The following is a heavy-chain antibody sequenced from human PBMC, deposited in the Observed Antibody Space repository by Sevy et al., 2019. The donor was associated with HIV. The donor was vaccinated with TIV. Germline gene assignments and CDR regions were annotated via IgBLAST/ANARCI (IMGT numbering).Heavy chain of an antibody. D-gene: IGHD3-9*01. V-gene: IGHV3-23*01. CDR1: GFTFSSYA. CDR3: AKGYYDILTGYYLYGMDV. Sequence: GGSLRLSCAASGFTFSSYAMSWVRQAPGKGLEWVSAISGSGGSTYYADSVKGRFTISRDNSKNTLYLQMNSLKAEDTAVYYCAKGYYDILTGYYLYGMDVWGQGTTVTVSS. CDR2: ISGSGGST. J-gene: IGHJ6*02.